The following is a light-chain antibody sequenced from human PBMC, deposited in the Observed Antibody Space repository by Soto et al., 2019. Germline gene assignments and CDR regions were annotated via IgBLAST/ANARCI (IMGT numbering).Light chain of an antibody. V-gene: IGKV1-39*01. CDR2: AAS. CDR3: QQSYSTPRT. J-gene: IGKJ1*01. Sequence: DIQKTQSPSSLSASVGDRVTITCRASQSIISDFNWYQQKPGKAPKRLIYAASSLHSGVPSRFSGSGSGTDFTLTISSLQPEDFATYYCQQSYSTPRTFGQGTKVEI. CDR1: QSIISD.